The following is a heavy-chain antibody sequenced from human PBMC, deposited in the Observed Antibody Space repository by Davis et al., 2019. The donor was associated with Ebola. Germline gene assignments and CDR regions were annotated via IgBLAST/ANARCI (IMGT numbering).Heavy chain of an antibody. V-gene: IGHV4-4*07. Sequence: PSETLSLTCIISGVSISSFSWGWVRQPAGKGLEWIGRVFTSGNTNYNPSLKSRVTMSLDTSKNQFSLKLSSVTAADTAVYYCARLDQPYYYDSGGYVDWGQGMLVTVSS. CDR3: ARLDQPYYYDSGGYVD. D-gene: IGHD3-22*01. CDR2: VFTSGNT. CDR1: GVSISSFS. J-gene: IGHJ4*02.